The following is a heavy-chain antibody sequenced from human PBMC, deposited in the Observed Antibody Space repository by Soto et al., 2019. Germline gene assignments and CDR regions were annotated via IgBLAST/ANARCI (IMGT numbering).Heavy chain of an antibody. CDR3: ARANYDFPINWFDP. CDR2: IIPIFGTA. J-gene: IGHJ5*02. CDR1: GYTLTELS. V-gene: IGHV1-69*06. Sequence: SVKVSCKVSGYTLTELSMHWVRQAPGKGLEWMGGIIPIFGTANYAQKFQGRVTITADKSTSTAYMELSSLRSEDTAVYYCARANYDFPINWFDPWGQGTLVTVSS. D-gene: IGHD3-3*01.